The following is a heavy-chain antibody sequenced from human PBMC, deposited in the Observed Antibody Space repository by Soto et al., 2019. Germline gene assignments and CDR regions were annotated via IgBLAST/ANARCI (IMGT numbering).Heavy chain of an antibody. J-gene: IGHJ6*02. D-gene: IGHD1-7*01. V-gene: IGHV1-69*01. CDR3: ARDDGWNYRYYDMEV. CDR2: IIPVFGSA. Sequence: QVQLVQSGAEVKKPGSSVKVSCTASGDTFSSYSITWVRQAPGQGLEWMGGIIPVFGSANYAQKFQGRVTITADESTSTAYMELSSLRSQDTAVYFCARDDGWNYRYYDMEVWGQGTTVTVSS. CDR1: GDTFSSYS.